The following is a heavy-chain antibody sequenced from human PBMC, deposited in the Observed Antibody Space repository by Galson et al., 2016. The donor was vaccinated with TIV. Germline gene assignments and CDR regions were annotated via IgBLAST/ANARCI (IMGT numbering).Heavy chain of an antibody. D-gene: IGHD2-15*01. V-gene: IGHV2-5*02. Sequence: PALVKPPQTLALTCSFSGFSLRNNGVGVGWVRQPPGKALEWLGVIYWDDDKRYSPYLKSRPSITKDTSKNQVVLIMTNIDPVDTATYFCANLGTRPPYCRGGNCFYYKGLDVWGQGTTVTVSS. CDR1: GFSLRNNGVG. J-gene: IGHJ6*02. CDR3: ANLGTRPPYCRGGNCFYYKGLDV. CDR2: IYWDDDK.